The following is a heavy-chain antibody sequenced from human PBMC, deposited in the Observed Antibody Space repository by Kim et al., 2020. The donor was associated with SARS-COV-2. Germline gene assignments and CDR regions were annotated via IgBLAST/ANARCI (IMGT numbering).Heavy chain of an antibody. D-gene: IGHD2-8*02. CDR3: EKRALTYWDDWFFGF. J-gene: IGHJ2*01. V-gene: IGHV4-39*01. CDR2: ISYSGST. CDR1: GGSISTSSYY. Sequence: SETLSLTCTVSGGSISTSSYYWGWIRQPPGKGLEWIGSISYSGSTYYNPSLKSRVTISVDTSKNQFSLKLTSVTAADTAVYYCEKRALTYWDDWFFGFWG.